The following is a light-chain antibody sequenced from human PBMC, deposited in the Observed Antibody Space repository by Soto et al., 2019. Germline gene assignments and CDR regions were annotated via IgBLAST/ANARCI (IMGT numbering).Light chain of an antibody. CDR3: CSYTNSDSYV. V-gene: IGLV2-14*03. Sequence: QSALTQPASVSGSPGQSITVSCTGTSSDVGRHNLVSWFQQHPDKVPKLIIYDVFSRPAGVSDRFSGSKSGNVASLTISGLQADDDADYYCCSYTNSDSYVFGTGTKVTVL. CDR1: SSDVGRHNL. J-gene: IGLJ1*01. CDR2: DVF.